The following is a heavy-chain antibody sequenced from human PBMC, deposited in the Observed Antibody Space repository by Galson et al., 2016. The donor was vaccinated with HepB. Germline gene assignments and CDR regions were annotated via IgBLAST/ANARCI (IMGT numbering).Heavy chain of an antibody. CDR3: ARAAIVPGARMVFDP. D-gene: IGHD2-2*01. J-gene: IGHJ5*02. Sequence: SETLSLTCTVSGASINDSTWWTWVRQAPGRGLEWIGEIYHTETTNNNPFLSSRFTLSIDKSRSQFSLNLTSATAADTAVYYCARAAIVPGARMVFDPWGQGTLVTVSS. CDR2: IYHTETT. CDR1: GASINDSTW. V-gene: IGHV4-4*02.